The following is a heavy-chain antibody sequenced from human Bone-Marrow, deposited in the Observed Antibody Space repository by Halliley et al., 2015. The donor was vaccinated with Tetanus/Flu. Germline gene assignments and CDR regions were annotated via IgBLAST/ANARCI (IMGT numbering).Heavy chain of an antibody. J-gene: IGHJ4*02. CDR3: ARGYYSGNYDANDY. CDR2: IYYSGTT. Sequence: EWIGYIYYSGTTNSNPPLKTRVTISVDTSKNQFSLKLSSVTAADTAVYYCARGYYSGNYDANDYWGQGTLVTVSS. V-gene: IGHV4-59*09. D-gene: IGHD1-26*01.